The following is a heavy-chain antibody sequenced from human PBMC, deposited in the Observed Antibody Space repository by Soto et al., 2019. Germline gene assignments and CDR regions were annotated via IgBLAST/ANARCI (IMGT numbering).Heavy chain of an antibody. J-gene: IGHJ4*01. V-gene: IGHV1-2*02. D-gene: IGHD6-19*01. CDR1: GYTFTGYY. CDR2: INPKSGGT. CDR3: ARSWDSSGWSFFDY. Sequence: QVQLVQSGAEVKKPGASVKVSCKASGYTFTGYYMHWVRQAPGQGLEWMGWINPKSGGTNNAQKFDGGVDMTRDMSVSTFYMELSRLRSDDTDVYYCARSWDSSGWSFFDYWGHGTLVTVSS.